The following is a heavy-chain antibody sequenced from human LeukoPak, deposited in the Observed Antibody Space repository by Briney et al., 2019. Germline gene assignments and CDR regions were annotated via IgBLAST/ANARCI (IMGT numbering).Heavy chain of an antibody. Sequence: GGSLRLSCAASGFTFSSYSMNWVRQAPGKGLEWVSSISSSSSYIYYADSVKGRFTISRDNAKNSLYLQMNSLRAEDTAVYYCASLYFWSGYYAYWGQGTLVTVSS. J-gene: IGHJ4*02. D-gene: IGHD3-3*01. CDR1: GFTFSSYS. CDR3: ASLYFWSGYYAY. CDR2: ISSSSSYI. V-gene: IGHV3-21*01.